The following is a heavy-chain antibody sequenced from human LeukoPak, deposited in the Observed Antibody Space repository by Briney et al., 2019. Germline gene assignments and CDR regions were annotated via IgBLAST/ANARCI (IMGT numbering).Heavy chain of an antibody. Sequence: KPSETLSLTCTVSGGSLRHYYWSWIRQPDGKGLEWIGRIFTSGSVNYNPSLKSRVTMSVDTSKNQFSLNLTSVTAADTAVYFCARGINSGDSRFFDPWGQGALVTVSS. CDR3: ARGINSGDSRFFDP. V-gene: IGHV4-4*07. CDR2: IFTSGSV. CDR1: GGSLRHYY. J-gene: IGHJ5*02. D-gene: IGHD6-13*01.